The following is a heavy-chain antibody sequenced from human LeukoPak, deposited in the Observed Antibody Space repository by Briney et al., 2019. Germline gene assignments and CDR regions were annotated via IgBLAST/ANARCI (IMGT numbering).Heavy chain of an antibody. CDR3: ARRAYGSGSYPFDP. CDR1: GGSLSSYY. CDR2: IYYSGST. J-gene: IGHJ5*02. Sequence: SETLSLTCTVSGGSLSSYYWSWIRQPPGKGLEWIGYIYYSGSTNYNPSLKSRVTISLDTSKNQFSLKLTSVTAADTAVYYCARRAYGSGSYPFDPWGQGTLVTVSS. V-gene: IGHV4-59*08. D-gene: IGHD3-10*01.